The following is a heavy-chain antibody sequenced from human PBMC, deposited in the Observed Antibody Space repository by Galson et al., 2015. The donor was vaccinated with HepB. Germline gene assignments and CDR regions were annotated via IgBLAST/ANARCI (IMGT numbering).Heavy chain of an antibody. J-gene: IGHJ4*02. CDR2: MNPNSGNT. CDR1: GYTFTSYD. Sequence: SVKVSCKASGYTFTSYDINWVRQATGQGLEWMGWMNPNSGNTGYAQKFQGRVTMTRNTSISTAYMELGSLRSEDTAVYYCVRGYRYSGSYLNYWGQGTLVTVSS. CDR3: VRGYRYSGSYLNY. D-gene: IGHD1-26*01. V-gene: IGHV1-8*01.